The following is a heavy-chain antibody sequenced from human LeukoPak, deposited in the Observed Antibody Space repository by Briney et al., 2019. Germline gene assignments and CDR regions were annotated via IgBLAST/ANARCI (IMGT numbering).Heavy chain of an antibody. CDR2: LNGDGTNI. D-gene: IGHD2-8*01. J-gene: IGHJ3*01. Sequence: PGGSLRLSCAASGFTFSSYAMSWVRQAPGKGLVWVSRLNGDGTNIIYADSVKGRFTTSRDNAENTLYLQMNSLRAEDTALYYCARSQSGVFDVWDQGTMVTVSS. V-gene: IGHV3-74*01. CDR1: GFTFSSYA. CDR3: ARSQSGVFDV.